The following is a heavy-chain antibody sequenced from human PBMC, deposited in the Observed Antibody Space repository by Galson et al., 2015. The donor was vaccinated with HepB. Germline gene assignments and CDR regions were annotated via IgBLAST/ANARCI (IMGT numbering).Heavy chain of an antibody. Sequence: SLRLSCAASGFAFSSYGMHWVRQAPGKGLEWVAVIWYDGSNKYYADSVKGRFTISRDNSKNTLYLQMNSLRAEDTAVYYCARDSKGFGELLSRYWGQGTLVTVSS. V-gene: IGHV3-33*01. J-gene: IGHJ4*02. D-gene: IGHD3-10*01. CDR3: ARDSKGFGELLSRY. CDR2: IWYDGSNK. CDR1: GFAFSSYG.